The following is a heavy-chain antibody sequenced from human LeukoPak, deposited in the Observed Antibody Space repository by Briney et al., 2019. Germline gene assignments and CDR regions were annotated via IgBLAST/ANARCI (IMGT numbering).Heavy chain of an antibody. CDR2: IYTSGST. Sequence: SETLSLTCSVSGGSFSNYYWSWIRQPAGKGLEWIGRIYTSGSTNYNPSLKSRVSMSVDMSRSQFSLRLSSVTDDDTAVYYCARISQSSGGFYYWGQGTLVTVSS. V-gene: IGHV4-4*07. CDR1: GGSFSNYY. J-gene: IGHJ4*02. D-gene: IGHD2-15*01. CDR3: ARISQSSGGFYY.